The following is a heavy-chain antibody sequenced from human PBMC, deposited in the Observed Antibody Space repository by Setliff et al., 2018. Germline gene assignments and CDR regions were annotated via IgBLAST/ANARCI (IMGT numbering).Heavy chain of an antibody. Sequence: SETLSLTCSVSGGSLTSHYWTWIRQPPGKGLEWIGVISYIERPHYNPSLQSRVTIAMETSNNQVSLTLTSVTAVDSAMYYCAGFCGGGSCPDYWGQGTLVTVSS. CDR3: AGFCGGGSCPDY. CDR2: ISYIERP. J-gene: IGHJ4*02. CDR1: GGSLTSHY. D-gene: IGHD2-15*01. V-gene: IGHV4-59*11.